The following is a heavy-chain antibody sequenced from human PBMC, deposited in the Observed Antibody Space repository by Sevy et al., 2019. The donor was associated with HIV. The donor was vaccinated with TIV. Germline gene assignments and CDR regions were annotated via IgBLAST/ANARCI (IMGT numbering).Heavy chain of an antibody. J-gene: IGHJ4*02. D-gene: IGHD6-13*01. V-gene: IGHV3-74*01. CDR3: ARGAAAGTFDY. CDR2: VNSDGSST. Sequence: GGSLRLSCAASGFTFSSYWMHWVRQAPGKGLVWVSRVNSDGSSTSYADSVKGRLTISRDNAKNMLYLQMNSLRAEETAVYYCARGAAAGTFDYWGQGTLVTVSS. CDR1: GFTFSSYW.